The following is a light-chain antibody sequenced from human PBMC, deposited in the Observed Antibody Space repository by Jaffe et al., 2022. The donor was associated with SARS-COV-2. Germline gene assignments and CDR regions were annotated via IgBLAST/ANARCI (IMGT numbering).Light chain of an antibody. Sequence: EIVMTQSPATLSVSPGERATLSCRASQSVFSDLAWYQQKPGQAPRLLISGASTRATGIPARFSGSGSGTEFTLTISSLQSEDFAVYYCQQYNNWPPWTFGQGTKVE. CDR3: QQYNNWPPWT. J-gene: IGKJ1*01. CDR1: QSVFSD. CDR2: GAS. V-gene: IGKV3-15*01.